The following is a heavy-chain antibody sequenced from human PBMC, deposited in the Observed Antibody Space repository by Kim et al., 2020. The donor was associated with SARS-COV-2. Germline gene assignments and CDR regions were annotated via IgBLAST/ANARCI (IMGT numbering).Heavy chain of an antibody. D-gene: IGHD2-2*02. J-gene: IGHJ4*02. Sequence: ASVKVSCKASGYTFTSYGISWVRQAPGQGLEWMGWISAYNGNTNYAQKLQGRVTMTTDTSTSTAYMELRSLRSDDTAVYYCARVLTDCSSTSCYTVFDYWGQGTLVTVSS. CDR3: ARVLTDCSSTSCYTVFDY. CDR2: ISAYNGNT. CDR1: GYTFTSYG. V-gene: IGHV1-18*01.